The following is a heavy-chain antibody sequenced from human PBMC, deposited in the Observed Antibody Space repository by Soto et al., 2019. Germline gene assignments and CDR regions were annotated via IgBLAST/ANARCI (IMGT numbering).Heavy chain of an antibody. CDR2: VYYSGTT. Sequence: KPSETLSLTCTVSGGSIRNGDYYWGWIRQPPGKGLEWIGYVYYSGTTYSHPSLNSRVSISVDTSENQSSLRLTSVTAADTAVYYCVTVNLVGAAYYFDYWGPGTLVTVSS. CDR1: GGSIRNGDYY. J-gene: IGHJ4*02. D-gene: IGHD1-26*01. CDR3: VTVNLVGAAYYFDY. V-gene: IGHV4-30-4*01.